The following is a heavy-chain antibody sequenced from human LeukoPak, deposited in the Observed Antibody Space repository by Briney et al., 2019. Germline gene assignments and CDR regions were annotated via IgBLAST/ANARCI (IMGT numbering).Heavy chain of an antibody. J-gene: IGHJ4*02. CDR2: IYSGGST. Sequence: GGSLRLSCAASGLTFSSYSMSWVRQAPGKGLEWVSVIYSGGSTYYADSVKGRFTISRDNSKNTLYLQMNSLRAEDTAVYYCARGPDNYYDSSGSRDYWGQGTLVTVSS. V-gene: IGHV3-53*01. CDR1: GLTFSSYS. D-gene: IGHD3-22*01. CDR3: ARGPDNYYDSSGSRDY.